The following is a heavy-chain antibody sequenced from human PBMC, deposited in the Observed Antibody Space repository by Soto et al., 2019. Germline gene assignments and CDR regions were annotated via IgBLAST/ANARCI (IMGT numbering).Heavy chain of an antibody. V-gene: IGHV3-30-3*01. Sequence: QVQLVESGGGVVQPGRSLRLSCAASGFTFSSYAMHWVRQAPGKGLAWVAVISYDGSNKYYADSVKGRFTISRDNSKNTLYLQMNSLRAEDTAVYYCARDAPSYYYDSSGTFDYWGQGTLVTVSS. CDR3: ARDAPSYYYDSSGTFDY. CDR1: GFTFSSYA. D-gene: IGHD3-22*01. J-gene: IGHJ4*02. CDR2: ISYDGSNK.